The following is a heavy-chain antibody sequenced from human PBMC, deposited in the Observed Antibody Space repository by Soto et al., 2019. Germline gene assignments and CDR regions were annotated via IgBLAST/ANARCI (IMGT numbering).Heavy chain of an antibody. CDR2: IFHNGNT. V-gene: IGHV4-59*01. D-gene: IGHD4-17*01. J-gene: IGHJ3*01. Sequence: QVQLLASGPGLVKPSETLSLTCTVSGNSISDYYWSWIRQPPGKGLEWIGYIFHNGNTNYNPSLKRRVNMSVDTSKNQFSLRLSSVTAADTALYYCARDVGGTVTLEAAFDFGGQGTMVTVS. CDR1: GNSISDYY. CDR3: ARDVGGTVTLEAAFDF.